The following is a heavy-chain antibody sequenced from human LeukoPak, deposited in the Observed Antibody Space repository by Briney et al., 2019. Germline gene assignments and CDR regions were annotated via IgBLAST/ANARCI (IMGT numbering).Heavy chain of an antibody. D-gene: IGHD6-13*01. CDR1: GVSLSGDY. Sequence: SETLSLTCTVSGVSLSGDYWSWIRQPAGKGLEWIGRIYTSGTTNYNPSLKSRVTMSVDTSNNQFSLNLRSVTAADTAVYYCARRRTAAASGYFDYWGQGILVIVSS. V-gene: IGHV4-4*07. J-gene: IGHJ4*02. CDR3: ARRRTAAASGYFDY. CDR2: IYTSGTT.